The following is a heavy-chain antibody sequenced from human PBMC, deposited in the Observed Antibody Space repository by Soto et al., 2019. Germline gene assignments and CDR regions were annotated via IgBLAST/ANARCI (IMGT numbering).Heavy chain of an antibody. V-gene: IGHV1-18*01. CDR2: ISAYNGNT. CDR3: ARDFLYCSSGSCYSPDPYFDY. CDR1: GYTFTSYG. Sequence: QVQLVQSGAEVKKPGASVKVSCKASGYTFTSYGISWVRQAPGQGLEWMGWISAYNGNTNYAQKLQGRVTMTTDTSTSTAYMELRSLRSDDTAVYYCARDFLYCSSGSCYSPDPYFDYWGQGTLVTVSS. J-gene: IGHJ4*02. D-gene: IGHD2-15*01.